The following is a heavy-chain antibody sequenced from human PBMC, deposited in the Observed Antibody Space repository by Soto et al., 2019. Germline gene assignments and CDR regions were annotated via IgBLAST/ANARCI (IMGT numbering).Heavy chain of an antibody. CDR1: GGSIVSGGYY. D-gene: IGHD3-10*01. V-gene: IGHV4-31*03. CDR2: IYYSGST. CDR3: ARVITMVRGVIQLYYFDY. J-gene: IGHJ4*02. Sequence: SETLSLTCTVSGGSIVSGGYYLIRIREQPWNGLEWIGYIYYSGSTYYNPSLKSRVTISVDTSKNQFSLKLSSVTAADTAVYYCARVITMVRGVIQLYYFDYWGQGTLVTVSS.